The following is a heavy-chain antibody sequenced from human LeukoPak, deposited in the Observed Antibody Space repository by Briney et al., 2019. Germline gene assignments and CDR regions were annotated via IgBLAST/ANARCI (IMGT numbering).Heavy chain of an antibody. CDR1: GGSFSGYY. V-gene: IGHV4-34*01. Sequence: ESSETLSLTCAVYGGSFSGYYWSWIRQPPGKGLEWIGEINHSGSTNYNPSLKSRVTISVDTSKNQFSLKLSSVTAADTAVYYCARGRQFWGQGTLVTVSS. J-gene: IGHJ4*02. CDR2: INHSGST. CDR3: ARGRQF.